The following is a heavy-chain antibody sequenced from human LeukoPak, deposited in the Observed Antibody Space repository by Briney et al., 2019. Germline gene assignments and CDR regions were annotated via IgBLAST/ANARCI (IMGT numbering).Heavy chain of an antibody. Sequence: PSETLSLTCTVSGGSITNYYWSWIRQPPGKGLEWIGYMYHSGSTNYNPSLKSRVTISVDTSKHQFSLRMNPVTAADTAVYYCAGAVLGGFWFDPWGQGTLVTVSS. CDR1: GGSITNYY. CDR3: AGAVLGGFWFDP. CDR2: MYHSGST. D-gene: IGHD2-15*01. V-gene: IGHV4-59*01. J-gene: IGHJ5*02.